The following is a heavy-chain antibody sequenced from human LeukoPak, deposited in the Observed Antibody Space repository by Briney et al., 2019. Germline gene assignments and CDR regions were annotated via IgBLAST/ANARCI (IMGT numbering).Heavy chain of an antibody. Sequence: SETLSLTCNVSGGSISSSYWRWIRQPPGKGLEWGGYIYNAGINNYNPSLNRRVTISVDTSKNQLSLRLSSVTAADTAVYYCARHEPPGARRHLDYWGQGTLVTVSS. CDR1: GGSISSSY. V-gene: IGHV4-59*08. CDR3: ARHEPPGARRHLDY. J-gene: IGHJ4*02. D-gene: IGHD1-14*01. CDR2: IYNAGIN.